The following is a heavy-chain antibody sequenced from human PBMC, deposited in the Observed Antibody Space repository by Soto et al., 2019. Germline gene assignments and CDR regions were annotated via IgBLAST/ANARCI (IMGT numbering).Heavy chain of an antibody. D-gene: IGHD2-21*02. V-gene: IGHV1-69*13. CDR1: GGTFSSYA. CDR3: ARGRRHCGGDCYPTIYYYYYYGMDV. J-gene: IGHJ6*02. CDR2: IIPIFGTA. Sequence: GASVKVSCKASGGTFSSYAISWVRHAPGQGLEWMGGIIPIFGTANYAQKFQGRVTITADESTSTAYMELSSLRSEDTAVYYCARGRRHCGGDCYPTIYYYYYYGMDVWGQGTTVTVSS.